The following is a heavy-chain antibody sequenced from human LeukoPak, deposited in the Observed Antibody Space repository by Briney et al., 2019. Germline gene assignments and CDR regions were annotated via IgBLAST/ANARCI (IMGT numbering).Heavy chain of an antibody. CDR2: IYQSGST. D-gene: IGHD2-2*01. J-gene: IGHJ6*03. Sequence: SETLSLTCAVSGGSFSGYYWSWIRQPPGKGLEWIGQIYQSGSTNYNPSLKSRVTISVDTSKNQSSLRLSSVTAADTAVYYCARGARLVLPAANSPDYYYYYMDVWGKGTTVTVSS. CDR3: ARGARLVLPAANSPDYYYYYMDV. CDR1: GGSFSGYY. V-gene: IGHV4-34*01.